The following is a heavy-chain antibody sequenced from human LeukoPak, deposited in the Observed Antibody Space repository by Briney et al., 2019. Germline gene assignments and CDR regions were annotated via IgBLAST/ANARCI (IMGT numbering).Heavy chain of an antibody. Sequence: SESLSLTCTVSGSSMSSDYYWGWIRQPPGKGLEWIGSIYYSGTTHYNPSLESRVTISVDTSKNQFSLKLASVTAADTAVYYCARQTGSGLFILPGGQGTLVTVSS. CDR3: ARQTGSGLFILP. J-gene: IGHJ4*02. CDR1: GSSMSSDYY. V-gene: IGHV4-38-2*02. CDR2: IYYSGTT. D-gene: IGHD3/OR15-3a*01.